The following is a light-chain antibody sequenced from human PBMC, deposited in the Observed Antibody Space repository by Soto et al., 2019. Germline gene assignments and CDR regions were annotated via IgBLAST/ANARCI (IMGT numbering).Light chain of an antibody. CDR1: NIGSKS. CDR3: QVWDSSSGV. Sequence: SYELTQPPSVSVAPGKTARITCGGNNIGSKSMHWYQQKPGQAPVLVIYYDSDRPSGIPERFSGSNSGNTATLTISRVEAGDEADYYCQVWDSSSGVFGGGTKVTVL. J-gene: IGLJ2*01. V-gene: IGLV3-21*04. CDR2: YDS.